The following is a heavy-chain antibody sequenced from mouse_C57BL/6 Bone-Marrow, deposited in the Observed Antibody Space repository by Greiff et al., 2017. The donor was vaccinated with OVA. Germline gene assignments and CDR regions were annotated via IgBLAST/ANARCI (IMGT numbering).Heavy chain of an antibody. V-gene: IGHV5-17*01. J-gene: IGHJ4*01. CDR3: ARRAHDYDGYYYAMDY. D-gene: IGHD2-4*01. CDR1: GFTFSDYG. CDR2: ISSGSSTI. Sequence: EVQLQESGGGLVKPGGSLKLSCAASGFTFSDYGMHWVRQAPEKGLEWVAYISSGSSTIYYADTVKGRFTISRDNAKNTLFLQMTSLRSEDTAMYYCARRAHDYDGYYYAMDYWGQGTSVTVSS.